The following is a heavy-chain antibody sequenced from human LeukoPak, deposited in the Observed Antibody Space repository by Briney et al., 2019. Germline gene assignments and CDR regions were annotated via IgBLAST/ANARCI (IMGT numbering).Heavy chain of an antibody. D-gene: IGHD6-6*01. CDR2: ISGSGGST. CDR3: AKDRLAARPYYFDY. CDR1: GFTFSSYA. V-gene: IGHV3-23*01. Sequence: GGSLRLSCAASGFTFSSYAMSWVRQAPGKGLEWVSTISGSGGSTYYADSVKGRFTISRDNSKNTLYLQMNSLRADDTAVYYCAKDRLAARPYYFDYWGQGTLVTVSS. J-gene: IGHJ4*02.